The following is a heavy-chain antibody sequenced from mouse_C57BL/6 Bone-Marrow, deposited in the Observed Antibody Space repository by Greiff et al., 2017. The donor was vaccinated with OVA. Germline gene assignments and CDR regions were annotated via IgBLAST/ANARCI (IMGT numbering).Heavy chain of an antibody. J-gene: IGHJ2*01. CDR2: ISDGGSYT. CDR3: ARDGLRRFDY. D-gene: IGHD2-4*01. CDR1: GFTFSSYA. V-gene: IGHV5-4*01. Sequence: EVHLVESGGGLVKPGGSLKLSCAASGFTFSSYAMSWVRQTPEKRLEWVATISDGGSYTYYPDNVKGRFTISRDNAKNNLYLQKSHLKSEDTAMYYCARDGLRRFDYWGQGTTLTVAS.